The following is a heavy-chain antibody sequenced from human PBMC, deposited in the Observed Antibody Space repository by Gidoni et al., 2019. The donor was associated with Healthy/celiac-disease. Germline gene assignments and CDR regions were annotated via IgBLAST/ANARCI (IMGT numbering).Heavy chain of an antibody. J-gene: IGHJ4*02. V-gene: IGHV3-30*04. CDR1: GFTFSSYA. CDR3: ARDREVAGRDYYFDY. CDR2: ISYDGSNK. D-gene: IGHD6-19*01. Sequence: QVQLVESGGGVVQPGRSMRLSCAASGFTFSSYAMHWVRQAPGKGLEWVAVISYDGSNKYYADSVKGRFTISRDNSKNTLYLQMNSLRAEDTAVYYCARDREVAGRDYYFDYWGQGTLVTVSS.